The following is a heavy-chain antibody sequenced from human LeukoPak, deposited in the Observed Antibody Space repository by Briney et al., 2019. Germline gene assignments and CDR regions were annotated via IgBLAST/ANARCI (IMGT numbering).Heavy chain of an antibody. Sequence: GGSLRLSCAASGFTFSSYAMHWVRQAPGKGLEWVAVISYDGSNKYYADSVKGRFTISRDNPKNTLYLQMNSLRAEDTAVYYCARALDDYYDSSGYYFGYWGQGTLVTVSS. CDR2: ISYDGSNK. CDR1: GFTFSSYA. D-gene: IGHD3-22*01. CDR3: ARALDDYYDSSGYYFGY. J-gene: IGHJ4*02. V-gene: IGHV3-30*04.